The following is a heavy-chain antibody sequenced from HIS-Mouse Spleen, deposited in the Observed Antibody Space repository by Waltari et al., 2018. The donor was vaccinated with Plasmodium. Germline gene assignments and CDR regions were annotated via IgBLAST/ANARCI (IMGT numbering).Heavy chain of an antibody. D-gene: IGHD3-9*01. Sequence: QVQLVESGGGVVQPGRSLRLSCAASGFTFSSYGMHGVRQDPGKGLEWVAVISYDGSNKYYADSVKGRFTISRDNSKNTLYLQMNSLRAEDTAVYYCAKGILTGAYYFDYWGQGTLVTVSS. CDR1: GFTFSSYG. CDR2: ISYDGSNK. V-gene: IGHV3-30*18. CDR3: AKGILTGAYYFDY. J-gene: IGHJ4*02.